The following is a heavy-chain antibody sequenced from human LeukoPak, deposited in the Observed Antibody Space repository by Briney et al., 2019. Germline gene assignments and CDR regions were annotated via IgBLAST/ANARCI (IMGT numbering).Heavy chain of an antibody. CDR3: ARDSSGYAY. D-gene: IGHD3-22*01. CDR2: TNQVGSEE. CDR1: GFTFGSSW. J-gene: IGHJ4*02. V-gene: IGHV3-7*01. Sequence: GGSLRLSCAASGFTFGSSWMSWVRQAPGKGLEWVANTNQVGSEEYYVDSVKGRFTISRDNAKNSLYLQMNSLRAEDTAVYYCARDSSGYAYWGRGTLVTVSS.